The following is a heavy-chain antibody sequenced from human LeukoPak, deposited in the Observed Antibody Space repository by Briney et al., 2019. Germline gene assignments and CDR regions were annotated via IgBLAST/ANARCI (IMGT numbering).Heavy chain of an antibody. CDR1: GFTFSSYA. V-gene: IGHV3-23*01. Sequence: GGSLRLSCAASGFTFSSYAMSWVRQAPGKGLEWVSAISGSGGSTYYADSVKGRFTISRDNSKNTLYLQMNSLRAEDTAVYYCARGYDYVWGSYRSDYWGQGTLVTVSS. D-gene: IGHD3-16*02. CDR2: ISGSGGST. J-gene: IGHJ4*02. CDR3: ARGYDYVWGSYRSDY.